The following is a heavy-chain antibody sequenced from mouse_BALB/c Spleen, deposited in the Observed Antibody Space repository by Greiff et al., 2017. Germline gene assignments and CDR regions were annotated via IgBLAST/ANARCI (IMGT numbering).Heavy chain of an antibody. D-gene: IGHD2-1*01. CDR2: IYPGSGST. J-gene: IGHJ3*01. Sequence: LKQPGSELVRPGASVKLSCKASGYTFTSYWMHWVKQRPGQGLEWIGNIYPGSGSTNYDEKFKSKATLTVDTSSSTAYMQLSSLTSEDSAVYYCTRERYGIAWFAYWGQGTLVTVSA. CDR1: GYTFTSYW. CDR3: TRERYGIAWFAY. V-gene: IGHV1S22*01.